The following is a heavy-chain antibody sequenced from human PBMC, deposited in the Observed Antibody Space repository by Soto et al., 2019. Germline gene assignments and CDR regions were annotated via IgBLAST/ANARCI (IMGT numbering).Heavy chain of an antibody. D-gene: IGHD5-18*01. V-gene: IGHV3-48*01. J-gene: IGHJ4*02. CDR2: ISSSSSTI. CDR1: GCTFSSYS. CDR3: ARGNGYSYGPSFDY. Sequence: GGSLRLSCAASGCTFSSYSMNWVRQAPGKGLEWVSYISSSSSTIYYADSVKGRFTISRDNAKNSLYLQMNSLRAEDTAVYYCARGNGYSYGPSFDYWGQGTLVTVSS.